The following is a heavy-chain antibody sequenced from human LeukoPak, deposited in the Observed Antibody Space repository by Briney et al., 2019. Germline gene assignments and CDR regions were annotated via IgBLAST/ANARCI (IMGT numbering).Heavy chain of an antibody. CDR2: TYYRSNWYN. CDR3: ASTAAGTDSYYFDY. Sequence: SQTLSLTCAISGDSVSSNSAAWNWIRQSPSRGLEWLGRTYYRSNWYNDYALSVKSRITISADTSKNQFSLQLNSVTPEDTAVYYCASTAAGTDSYYFDYWGQGTLVAVSS. D-gene: IGHD6-13*01. J-gene: IGHJ4*02. CDR1: GDSVSSNSAA. V-gene: IGHV6-1*01.